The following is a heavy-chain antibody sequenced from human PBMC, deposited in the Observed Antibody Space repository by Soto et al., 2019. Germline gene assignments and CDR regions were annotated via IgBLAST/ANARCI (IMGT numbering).Heavy chain of an antibody. D-gene: IGHD3-16*01. V-gene: IGHV3-30*19. J-gene: IGHJ1*01. CDR3: ARWGTTGGLDV. CDR2: TSYDGSDK. Sequence: QVQLVESGGGVVQPGTSLRVSCVGSGFTFRSYVIHWVRQAPGKGLEWVALTSYDGSDKYYDDSVRVRFTISRDHSRNTVDLQMDSLRLEDTALYYCARWGTTGGLDVWGQVTLVSVSS. CDR1: GFTFRSYV.